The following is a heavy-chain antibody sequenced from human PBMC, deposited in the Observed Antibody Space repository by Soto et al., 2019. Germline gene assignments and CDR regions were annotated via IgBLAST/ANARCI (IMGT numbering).Heavy chain of an antibody. Sequence: QVQLVQSGAEVKKPGASVKVSCTVSGYTLSELSMHWVRQAPGKGLEWMGGFDPEDGKTTYAQKFQGSVTMTDDTTTNTAYMKLSGLRSEDKAVYYGTTGQRQIRVLGLLSRYYFDFWGQGTLVTVSS. V-gene: IGHV1-24*01. J-gene: IGHJ4*02. CDR2: FDPEDGKT. CDR1: GYTLSELS. CDR3: TTGQRQIRVLGLLSRYYFDF. D-gene: IGHD3-16*02.